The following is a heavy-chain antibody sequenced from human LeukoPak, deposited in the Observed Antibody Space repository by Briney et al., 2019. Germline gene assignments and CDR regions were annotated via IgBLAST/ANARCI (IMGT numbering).Heavy chain of an antibody. CDR1: GGTFSSYA. Sequence: SVKVSCKASGGTFSSYAISWVRQAPGQGIEWMGGIIPIFGTANYAQKFQGRVTITADKSTSTAYMELSSLRSEDTAVYYCAIWGVVVVASTRNWFDPWGQGTLVTVSS. J-gene: IGHJ5*02. D-gene: IGHD2-15*01. V-gene: IGHV1-69*06. CDR3: AIWGVVVVASTRNWFDP. CDR2: IIPIFGTA.